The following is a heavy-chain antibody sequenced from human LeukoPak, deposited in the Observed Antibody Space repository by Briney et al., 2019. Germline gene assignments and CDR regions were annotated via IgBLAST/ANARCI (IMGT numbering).Heavy chain of an antibody. D-gene: IGHD2-2*01. CDR2: ICSSSRYI. V-gene: IGHV3-21*01. CDR3: AKDSEDIVVVPAGINYYYYMDV. Sequence: PGGSLRLSCAASGFTFRIYSMNCVPDAPEGGVESVLLICSSSRYIFYADSVGGRFPIYRDRSKNTLYLQMNRQRAEDTALYNCAKDSEDIVVVPAGINYYYYMDVWGKGTTVTISS. CDR1: GFTFRIYS. J-gene: IGHJ6*03.